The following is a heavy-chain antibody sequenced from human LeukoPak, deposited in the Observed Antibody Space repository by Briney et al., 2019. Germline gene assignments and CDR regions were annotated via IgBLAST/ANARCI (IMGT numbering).Heavy chain of an antibody. J-gene: IGHJ3*02. V-gene: IGHV4-59*08. CDR2: IYYSGST. Sequence: SETLSLTCTVSGGSISSYYWSWIRQPPGKGLEWIGYIYYSGSTNYNPSLKSRVTISVDTSKNQFSLKLSSVTAADTAVYYCARADLKSGRVDIWGQGTMVTVSS. CDR3: ARADLKSGRVDI. CDR1: GGSISSYY. D-gene: IGHD3-10*01.